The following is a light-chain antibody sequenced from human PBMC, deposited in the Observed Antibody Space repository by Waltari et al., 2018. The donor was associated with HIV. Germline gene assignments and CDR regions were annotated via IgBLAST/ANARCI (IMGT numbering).Light chain of an antibody. CDR2: GVT. J-gene: IGLJ2*01. CDR1: GGDIGVFDS. CDR3: SSYTITKNLL. V-gene: IGLV2-14*01. Sequence: QSALTQPASVSGSPGQSLTISCSATGGDIGVFDSVSWYQQYPHKAPQLIIYGVTSRPFGVSDRFSGSKSGDTASLTISGLRTEDEAKYYCSSYTITKNLLFGGGTTLTVL.